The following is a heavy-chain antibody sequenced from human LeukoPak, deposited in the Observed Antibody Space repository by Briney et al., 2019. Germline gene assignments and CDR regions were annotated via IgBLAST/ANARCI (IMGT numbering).Heavy chain of an antibody. CDR2: ITHSGST. CDR3: AKGAGPPWFDP. CDR1: GGSFSNYY. D-gene: IGHD6-19*01. Sequence: SETLSLTCAVYGGSFSNYYWSWIRQPPGKGLEWIGEITHSGSTNYNPSLKSRVTISVDTSKNQFSMKLSSVTAADTAVYYCAKGAGPPWFDPWGQGTLVTVSS. V-gene: IGHV4-34*01. J-gene: IGHJ5*02.